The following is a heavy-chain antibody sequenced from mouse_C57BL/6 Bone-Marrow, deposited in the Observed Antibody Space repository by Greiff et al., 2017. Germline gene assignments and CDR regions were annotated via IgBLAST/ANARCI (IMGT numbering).Heavy chain of an antibody. CDR3: VSGYCDF. V-gene: IGHV10-1*01. Sequence: EVKLVESGGGLVQPTGSLKLSCAASGFSFNTYAMNWVRQATGKGLEWVARIRSKSNNYATYSADSVKDRFTISRDESESMLYLQINNLKTEDTAMYYGVSGYCDFWGTGTTVTVSS. J-gene: IGHJ1*03. CDR2: IRSKSNNYAT. CDR1: GFSFNTYA.